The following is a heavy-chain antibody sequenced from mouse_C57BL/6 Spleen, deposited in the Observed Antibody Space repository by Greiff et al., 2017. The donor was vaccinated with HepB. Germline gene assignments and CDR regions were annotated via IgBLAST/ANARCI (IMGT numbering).Heavy chain of an antibody. J-gene: IGHJ1*03. CDR2: INPNNGGT. D-gene: IGHD1-1*01. CDR3: ARGVTTVVADGYFDV. V-gene: IGHV1-18*01. Sequence: LKQSGPELVKPGASVKIPCKASGYTFTDYNMDWVKQSHGKSLEWIGDINPNNGGTIYNQKFKGKATLTVDKSSSTAYMELRSLTSEDTAVYYCARGVTTVVADGYFDVWGTGTTVTVSS. CDR1: GYTFTDYN.